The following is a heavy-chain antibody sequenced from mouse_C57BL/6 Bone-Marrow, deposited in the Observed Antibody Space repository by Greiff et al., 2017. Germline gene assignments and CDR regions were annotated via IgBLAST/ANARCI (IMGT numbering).Heavy chain of an antibody. CDR2: IYPGDGDT. J-gene: IGHJ2*01. CDR3: ARDRAYYYDYDDGAYYFDY. D-gene: IGHD2-4*01. CDR1: GYAFSSSW. Sequence: QVQLQQPGAELVKPGASVKISCKASGYAFSSSWMNWVKQRPGKGLEWIGRIYPGDGDTNYNGKFKGKATLTADKSSSTAYMQLSRLTSEDSAVYFCARDRAYYYDYDDGAYYFDYWGQGTTLTVSS. V-gene: IGHV1-82*01.